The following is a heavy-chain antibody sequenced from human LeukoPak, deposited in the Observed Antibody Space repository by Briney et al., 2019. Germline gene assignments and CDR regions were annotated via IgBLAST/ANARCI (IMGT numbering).Heavy chain of an antibody. D-gene: IGHD5-12*01. Sequence: PGGSLRLSCAASGFSFSTYNMNWVRQAPGKALEWVSSITSSGREIFYIDSVKGRFTISRDNAEKSLYLQMESLRAEDTAVYFCARDPYNGAYGNDYYYYMDAWGKGTTVTVSS. V-gene: IGHV3-21*01. CDR2: ITSSGREI. J-gene: IGHJ6*03. CDR1: GFSFSTYN. CDR3: ARDPYNGAYGNDYYYYMDA.